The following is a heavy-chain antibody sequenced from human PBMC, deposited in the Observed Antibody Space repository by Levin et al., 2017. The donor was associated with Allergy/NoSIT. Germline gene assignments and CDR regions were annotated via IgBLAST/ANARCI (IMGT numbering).Heavy chain of an antibody. V-gene: IGHV3-21*01. D-gene: IGHD5-24*01. CDR1: GFTFSSYS. CDR3: VSRDGYNGADY. CDR2: ISSSSSYI. Sequence: GESLKISCAASGFTFSSYSMNWVRQAPGKGLEWVSSISSSSSYIYYADSVKGRFTISRDNAKNSLYLQMNSLRAEDTAVYYCVSRDGYNGADYWGQGTLVTVSS. J-gene: IGHJ4*02.